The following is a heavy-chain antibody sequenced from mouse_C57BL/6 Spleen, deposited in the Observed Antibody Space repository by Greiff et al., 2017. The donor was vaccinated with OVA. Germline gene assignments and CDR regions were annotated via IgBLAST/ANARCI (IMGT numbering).Heavy chain of an antibody. Sequence: EVQLQESGPELVKPGASVKISCKASGYSFTDHNMNWVKQSNGKSLEWIGVINPNYGTTSYNQKFKGKATLTVDQSSSTAYMQLNSLTSEDSAVYYCAREITTVVEGYFDYWGQGTTLTVSS. CDR1: GYSFTDHN. CDR3: AREITTVVEGYFDY. CDR2: INPNYGTT. J-gene: IGHJ2*01. V-gene: IGHV1-39*01. D-gene: IGHD1-1*01.